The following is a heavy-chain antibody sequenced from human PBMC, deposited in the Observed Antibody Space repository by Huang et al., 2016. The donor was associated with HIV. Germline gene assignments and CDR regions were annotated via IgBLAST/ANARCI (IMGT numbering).Heavy chain of an antibody. CDR2: LSADKGVT. CDR3: ARDSPLLGVVIVVVPTAPNAFDI. CDR1: GYTFTSYG. D-gene: IGHD2-2*01. V-gene: IGHV1-18*01. Sequence: QVQLVQSGVEVKKPGASVKVSCKASGYTFTSYGISWVRQATGQVLEWMGWLSADKGVTNDAQNGQGRVTMTTDTSTSTAYMELRSLRSDDTAVYYCARDSPLLGVVIVVVPTAPNAFDIWGQGTMVTVSS. J-gene: IGHJ3*02.